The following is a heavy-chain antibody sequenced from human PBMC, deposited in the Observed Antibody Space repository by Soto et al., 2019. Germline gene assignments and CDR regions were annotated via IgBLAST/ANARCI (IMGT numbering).Heavy chain of an antibody. CDR3: ARDRHSNSYYFDY. V-gene: IGHV1-46*03. J-gene: IGHJ4*02. Sequence: GASVKVSCKASGYTFTSSYMRGVRQAPGQGLEWMGIINPSGGSTSYAQKFQGRVTMTRDTSTSTVYMELSSLRSEDTAVYYCARDRHSNSYYFDYWGQGTLVTVSS. CDR2: INPSGGST. CDR1: GYTFTSSY. D-gene: IGHD4-4*01.